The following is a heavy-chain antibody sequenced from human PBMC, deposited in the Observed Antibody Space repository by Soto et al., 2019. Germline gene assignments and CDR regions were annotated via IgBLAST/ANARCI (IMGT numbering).Heavy chain of an antibody. V-gene: IGHV3-74*01. CDR2: INSDGSST. CDR1: GFTFSSYW. Sequence: GGSLRLSCAASGFTFSSYWMHWVRQAPGKGLVWVSRINSDGSSTSYADSVKGRFTISRDNAKNTLYLQMNSLRAEDTAVYYCARGRDADYYDSQAYYYYGMDVWGQGTTVTVSS. J-gene: IGHJ6*02. CDR3: ARGRDADYYDSQAYYYYGMDV. D-gene: IGHD3-22*01.